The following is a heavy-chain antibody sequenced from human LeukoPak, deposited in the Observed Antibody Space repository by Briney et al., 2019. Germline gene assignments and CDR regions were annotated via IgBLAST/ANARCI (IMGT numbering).Heavy chain of an antibody. V-gene: IGHV4-4*07. D-gene: IGHD1-1*01. CDR3: ARESYNRGAFDI. J-gene: IGHJ3*02. CDR1: GGSISSYY. CDR2: IYTSGST. Sequence: SETLSLTCTVSGGSISSYYWSWIRQPAGKGLEWIGRIYTSGSTNYNPSLKSRVTMSVDTSKNQFSLKLSSVTAADTAVYYCARESYNRGAFDIWAKGQWSPSLQ.